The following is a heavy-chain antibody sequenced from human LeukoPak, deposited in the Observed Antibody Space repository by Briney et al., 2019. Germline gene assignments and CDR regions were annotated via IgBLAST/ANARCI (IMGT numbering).Heavy chain of an antibody. J-gene: IGHJ4*02. V-gene: IGHV3-48*03. CDR3: ARDWFHAIDY. CDR1: GFIFSSYE. Sequence: GGSLRLSCAAPGFIFSSYEMNWVRQAPGKGLEWISYISSSGTTIYYADSVKGRFTISRDNAKNSLYLLMNSLRAEDTAVYYCARDWFHAIDYWGQGTLVTVSS. CDR2: ISSSGTTI. D-gene: IGHD2/OR15-2a*01.